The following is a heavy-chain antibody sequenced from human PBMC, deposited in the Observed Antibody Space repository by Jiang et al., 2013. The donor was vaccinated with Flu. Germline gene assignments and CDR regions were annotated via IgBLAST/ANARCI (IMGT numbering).Heavy chain of an antibody. CDR2: INHSGST. CDR3: ARGGRNDILTHDYYFDY. J-gene: IGHJ4*02. CDR1: GGSFSGYY. Sequence: LLKPSETLSLTCAVYGGSFSGYYWSWIRQPPGKGLEWIGEINHSGSTNYNPSLKSRVTISVDTSKNQFSLKLSSVTAADTAVYYCARGGRNDILTHDYYFDYWGQGTLVTVSS. D-gene: IGHD3-9*01. V-gene: IGHV4-34*01.